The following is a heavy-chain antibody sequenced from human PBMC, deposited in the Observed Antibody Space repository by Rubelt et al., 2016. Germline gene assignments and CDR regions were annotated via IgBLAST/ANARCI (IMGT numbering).Heavy chain of an antibody. CDR1: GFSLSNARMG. Sequence: QVTLKESGPVLVKPTETLTLTCTVSGFSLSNARMGVSWIRQPPGKALEWLAHIFSNDEKSYSTSLKSRLTISKDTSKSQVVLTMTNMDPADTATYYCARIRDWGQYYYYYYGMDVWGQGTTVTVSS. D-gene: IGHD3-16*01. CDR3: ARIRDWGQYYYYYYGMDV. J-gene: IGHJ6*02. CDR2: IFSNDEK. V-gene: IGHV2-26*01.